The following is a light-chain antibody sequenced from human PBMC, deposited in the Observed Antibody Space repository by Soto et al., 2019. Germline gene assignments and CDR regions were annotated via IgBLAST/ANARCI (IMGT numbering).Light chain of an antibody. V-gene: IGLV1-44*01. CDR3: AAWDDSLNGVL. CDR2: GNN. CDR1: SSNIGRNN. Sequence: QAVVTQPPSASGTPGQRVTISCSGSSSNIGRNNVNWYQQLPGTAPKLLIYGNNQRPSGVPDRFSGSKSGTSASLAISGLQSEDETDYYCAAWDDSLNGVLFGGGTKLTVL. J-gene: IGLJ2*01.